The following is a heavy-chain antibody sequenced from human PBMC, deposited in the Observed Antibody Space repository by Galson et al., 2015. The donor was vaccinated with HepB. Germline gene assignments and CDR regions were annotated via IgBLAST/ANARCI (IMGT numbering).Heavy chain of an antibody. D-gene: IGHD5-12*01. CDR3: ARAGYSGYDFVNRYYYYYGMDV. V-gene: IGHV6-1*01. CDR2: TYYRSKWYN. J-gene: IGHJ6*02. CDR1: GDSVSSNSAA. Sequence: CAISGDSVSSNSAAWNWIRQSPSRGLEWLGRTYYRSKWYNDYAVSVKSRITINPDTSKNQLSLQLNSVTPEDTAVYYCARAGYSGYDFVNRYYYYYGMDVWGQGTTVTVSS.